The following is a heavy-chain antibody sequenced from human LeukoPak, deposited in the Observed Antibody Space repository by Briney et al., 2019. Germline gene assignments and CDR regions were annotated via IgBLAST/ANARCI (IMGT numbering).Heavy chain of an antibody. D-gene: IGHD1-26*01. J-gene: IGHJ4*02. CDR3: ARVGVGATDFDY. V-gene: IGHV3-30*02. Sequence: GGSLRLSCAASGFTFSSYGMHWVRQAPGKGLEWVAFIRYDGSNKYYADSVKGRFTISRDNSKNTLYLQMNSLRAEDTAVYYCARVGVGATDFDYWGQGTLVTVSS. CDR2: IRYDGSNK. CDR1: GFTFSSYG.